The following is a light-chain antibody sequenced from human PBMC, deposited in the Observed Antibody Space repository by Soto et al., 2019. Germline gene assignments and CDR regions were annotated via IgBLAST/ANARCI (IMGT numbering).Light chain of an antibody. J-gene: IGLJ3*02. V-gene: IGLV1-44*01. CDR2: YNN. CDR1: TSNIGTNT. CDR3: AAWDATLKGV. Sequence: QAVVTQPPSASGTPGQRVTISCSGSTSNIGTNTVNWYQQLPGTAPKLLIYYNNQRPSGVPDRFSGSKSGTSASLAISGLQSEDEADYYCAAWDATLKGVFGGGTKLTVL.